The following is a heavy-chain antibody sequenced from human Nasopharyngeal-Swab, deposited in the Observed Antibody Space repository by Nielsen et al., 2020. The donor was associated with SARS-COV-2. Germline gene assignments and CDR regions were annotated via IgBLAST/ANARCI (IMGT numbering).Heavy chain of an antibody. Sequence: GESLKISCSASGFTFSSYAMHWVRQAPGKGLEYVSAISSNGGSTYYADSVKGRFTISRDNAKNSLYLQMNSLRAEDTAVYYCAREKDEWELLSGYYYGMDVWGQGTTVTVSS. CDR3: AREKDEWELLSGYYYGMDV. D-gene: IGHD1-26*01. J-gene: IGHJ6*02. V-gene: IGHV3-64*04. CDR2: ISSNGGST. CDR1: GFTFSSYA.